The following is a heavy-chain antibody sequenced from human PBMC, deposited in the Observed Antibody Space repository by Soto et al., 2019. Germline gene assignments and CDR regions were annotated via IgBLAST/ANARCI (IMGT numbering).Heavy chain of an antibody. V-gene: IGHV4-34*01. CDR1: GGSFSGYY. CDR2: INHRGST. Sequence: SETLSLTCVVYGGSFSGYYWSWIRQSPGKGLEWIEGINHRGSTNYNPSLESRVTISVDTSKNQFSLKLPSVTAADTAMYYCARDGFCTSTTCRVGNWFDPWGQGTLVTVSS. J-gene: IGHJ5*02. CDR3: ARDGFCTSTTCRVGNWFDP. D-gene: IGHD2-2*01.